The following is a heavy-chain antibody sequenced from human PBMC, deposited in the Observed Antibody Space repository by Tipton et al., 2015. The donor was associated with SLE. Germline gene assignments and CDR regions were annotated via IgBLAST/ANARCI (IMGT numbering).Heavy chain of an antibody. V-gene: IGHV3-23*01. CDR1: GFTFSSYE. CDR3: AKDSPPACLTILPCDAFHL. J-gene: IGHJ3*01. Sequence: SLRLSCAASGFTFSSYEMNWVRQAPGKGLEWVSAVSSSGDKTYYADSVKGRFTISRDNSKNTLYLQMNSLSADDTAVYYCAKDSPPACLTILPCDAFHLWGQGTIITVSS. CDR2: VSSSGDKT. D-gene: IGHD3-3*01.